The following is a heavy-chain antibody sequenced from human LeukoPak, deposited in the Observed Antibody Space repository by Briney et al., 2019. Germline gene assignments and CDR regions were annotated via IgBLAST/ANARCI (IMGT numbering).Heavy chain of an antibody. CDR1: GYTFTSYG. Sequence: ASVKVSCKASGYTFTSYGISWVRQAPGQGLEWMGWVSAYNGNTNYAQKLQGRVTMTTDTSTSTAYMELRSLRSDDTAVYYCATYDYGDYDGYWGQGTLVTVSS. J-gene: IGHJ4*02. CDR3: ATYDYGDYDGY. CDR2: VSAYNGNT. D-gene: IGHD4-17*01. V-gene: IGHV1-18*01.